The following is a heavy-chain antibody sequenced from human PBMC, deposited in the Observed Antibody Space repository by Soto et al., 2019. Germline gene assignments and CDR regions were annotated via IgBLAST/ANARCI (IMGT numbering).Heavy chain of an antibody. D-gene: IGHD3-10*01. Sequence: QVQLVQSGAEVKKPGASVKVSCKSSGYPFTHYGITWVRQAPGQGLEWMGWISPFNGNTNYGQTLQGRVTLTTDTXTXKVYMERRSLRSDDTAVYYCARDQSFDRSYYYGIDVWGQGTTVTVSS. CDR3: ARDQSFDRSYYYGIDV. CDR2: ISPFNGNT. CDR1: GYPFTHYG. V-gene: IGHV1-18*01. J-gene: IGHJ6*02.